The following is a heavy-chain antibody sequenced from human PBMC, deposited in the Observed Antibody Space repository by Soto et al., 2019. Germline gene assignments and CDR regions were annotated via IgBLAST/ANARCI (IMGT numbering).Heavy chain of an antibody. CDR1: GGTFSSHT. V-gene: IGHV1-69*08. D-gene: IGHD4-17*01. Sequence: QDQLVQSGAEVKKPGSSVKVSCKASGGTFSSHTFSWVRQAPGQGLEWMGRIIPALGTATYAQKFQGRVTITEAESATTFSLELNSLRSAKNAVYYCASHDFGDSWYFDLWGRGTLVTVSS. CDR2: IIPALGTA. CDR3: ASHDFGDSWYFDL. J-gene: IGHJ2*01.